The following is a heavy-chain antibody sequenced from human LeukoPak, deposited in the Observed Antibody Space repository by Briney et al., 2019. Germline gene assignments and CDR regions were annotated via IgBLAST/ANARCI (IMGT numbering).Heavy chain of an antibody. D-gene: IGHD3-10*01. J-gene: IGHJ4*02. CDR3: ARDQDYYGSGRTY. CDR2: TSYDGSNK. V-gene: IGHV3-30*01. Sequence: GGSLRLSCAASGFTFSTYAMHWVRQAPGKGLEWVAFTSYDGSNKYYADSVKGRFTISRDNSKSTLFLQMNSLRAEDTAVYYCARDQDYYGSGRTYWGQGTLVTVSS. CDR1: GFTFSTYA.